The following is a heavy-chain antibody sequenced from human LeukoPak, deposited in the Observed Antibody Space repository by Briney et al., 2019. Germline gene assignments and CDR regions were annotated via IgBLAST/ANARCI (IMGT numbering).Heavy chain of an antibody. CDR2: IYYSGST. Sequence: SETLSLTCTVSGGSISSYYWSWIRQPPGKGLEWIGYIYYSGSTNYNPSLKSRVTISVDTSKNQFSLKLSSVTAADTAVYYCARDPLHYCSGGSCYEYNWFDPWGQGTLVTVSS. CDR3: ARDPLHYCSGGSCYEYNWFDP. J-gene: IGHJ5*02. CDR1: GGSISSYY. V-gene: IGHV4-59*12. D-gene: IGHD2-15*01.